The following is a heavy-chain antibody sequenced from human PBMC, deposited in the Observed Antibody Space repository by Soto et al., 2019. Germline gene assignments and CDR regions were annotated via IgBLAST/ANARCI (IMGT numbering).Heavy chain of an antibody. J-gene: IGHJ4*02. CDR1: GGSFSGYY. CDR3: ARVSPRYCSGGSCYPLFDY. D-gene: IGHD2-15*01. Sequence: SETLSLTCAVYGGSFSGYYWSWIRQPPGKGLEWIGEINHSGSTNYNPSLKSRVTISVDTSKNQFSLKLSSVTAADTAVYYCARVSPRYCSGGSCYPLFDYWGQGTLVTAPQ. V-gene: IGHV4-34*01. CDR2: INHSGST.